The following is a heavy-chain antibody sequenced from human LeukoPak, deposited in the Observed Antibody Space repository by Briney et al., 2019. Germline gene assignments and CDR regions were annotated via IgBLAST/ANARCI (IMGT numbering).Heavy chain of an antibody. Sequence: GASVKVSCKVSVYTLTELSMHWVRQAPGKGLEWMGGFDPEDGETIYAQKFQGRVTMTEDTSTDTAYMELSGLRSEDTAVYYCATVGYSSGWYFDYWGQGTLVTVSS. CDR1: VYTLTELS. D-gene: IGHD6-19*01. CDR2: FDPEDGET. J-gene: IGHJ4*02. V-gene: IGHV1-24*01. CDR3: ATVGYSSGWYFDY.